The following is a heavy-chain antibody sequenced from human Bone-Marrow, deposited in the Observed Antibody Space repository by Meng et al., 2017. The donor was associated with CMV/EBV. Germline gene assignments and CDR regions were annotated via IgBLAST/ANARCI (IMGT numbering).Heavy chain of an antibody. D-gene: IGHD1-26*01. J-gene: IGHJ6*02. CDR3: ARNVGYYYGMDV. CDR1: GFMFDDYG. V-gene: IGHV3-20*01. Sequence: ETLSLTCAASGFMFDDYGMSWVRQAPGKGLEWVSGINWNGGSTDYADSVKGRFTISRDNAKNSLYLHMNSLRVEDTALYHCARNVGYYYGMDVWGQGTTVTFTS. CDR2: INWNGGST.